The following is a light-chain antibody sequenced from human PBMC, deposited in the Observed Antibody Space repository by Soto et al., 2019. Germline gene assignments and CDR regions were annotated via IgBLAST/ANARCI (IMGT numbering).Light chain of an antibody. Sequence: ENVLTQSPGTLSLSPGERATLSCRASQSVSSNYLAWYQQKPGQAPRLLIYGASTRASGIPDRVSGSGSGTDFTLTISRLEPEDFAVYYCQQYGNSPLTFGGGTKVEIK. V-gene: IGKV3-20*01. CDR1: QSVSSNY. CDR3: QQYGNSPLT. CDR2: GAS. J-gene: IGKJ4*01.